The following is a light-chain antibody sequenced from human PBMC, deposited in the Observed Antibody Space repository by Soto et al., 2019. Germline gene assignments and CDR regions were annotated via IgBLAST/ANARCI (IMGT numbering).Light chain of an antibody. J-gene: IGKJ2*01. CDR1: QSVTSDF. V-gene: IGKV3-20*01. CDR3: QQYGRSPLMYT. Sequence: IVLTXSPGXLSXXPGXRATLSCRASQSVTSDFLAWYQQKPGQAPRLLFYGASSRAAGVPDRFXXXXXXXXXXXXXXRLEPEDFAVYYCQQYGRSPLMYTFGQGTKLGVK. CDR2: GAS.